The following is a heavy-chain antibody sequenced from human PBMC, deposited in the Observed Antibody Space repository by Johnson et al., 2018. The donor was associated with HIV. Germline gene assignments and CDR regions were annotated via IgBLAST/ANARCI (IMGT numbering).Heavy chain of an antibody. V-gene: IGHV3-30*02. CDR1: GLTFSSYG. D-gene: IGHD2/OR15-2a*01. CDR3: ARENVLFNAFDI. Sequence: QVQLVESGGGVVQPGGSLRLSCAASGLTFSSYGMHWVRQAPGKGLEWVAFIRYDGSNKYYADSVKGRFTISRDNSKNTLYLQMNSLRTEDTAVYYCARENVLFNAFDIWGQGTMVTVSS. CDR2: IRYDGSNK. J-gene: IGHJ3*02.